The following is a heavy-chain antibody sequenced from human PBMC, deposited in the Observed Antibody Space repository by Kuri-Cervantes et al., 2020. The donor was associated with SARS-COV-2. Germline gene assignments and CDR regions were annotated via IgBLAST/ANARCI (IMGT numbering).Heavy chain of an antibody. CDR2: IYYTGCT. D-gene: IGHD2-2*01. Sequence: SETLSLTCTVSGGSISDYYWSWIRQPPGKGLEWIGDIYYTGCTSYNPSLKSRVAISVDTSKNQFSLKLTSVTAADTAVYYCARDCSTADCKTFGYYWGRGTLVTVSS. CDR1: GGSISDYY. J-gene: IGHJ4*02. V-gene: IGHV4-59*01. CDR3: ARDCSTADCKTFGYY.